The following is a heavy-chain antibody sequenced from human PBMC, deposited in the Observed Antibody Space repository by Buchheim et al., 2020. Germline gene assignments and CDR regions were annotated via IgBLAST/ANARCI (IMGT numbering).Heavy chain of an antibody. CDR1: GGSISDYY. V-gene: IGHV4-59*08. J-gene: IGHJ3*02. CDR2: IHYSGST. D-gene: IGHD2-2*01. CDR3: ARRVPAAQGGAFDI. Sequence: QVQLQESGPGLVKPSETLSLMCTVSGGSISDYYWSWIRQPPGKGLEWIGYIHYSGSTKYNPSLKSRVTISVDTSKNQLSLKMTSVTAADTAVYHCARRVPAAQGGAFDIWGQGT.